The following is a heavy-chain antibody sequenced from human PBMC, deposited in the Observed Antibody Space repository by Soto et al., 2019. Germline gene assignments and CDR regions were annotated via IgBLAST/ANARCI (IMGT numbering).Heavy chain of an antibody. D-gene: IGHD3-10*01. Sequence: SETLSLTCTVSGGSISSYYWSWIRQPPGKGLEWIGYIYYSGSTNYNPSLKSRVTISVDTSKNQFSLKLSSVTAADTAVYYCARRGVGDNYYYMDVWGKGTTVTSP. CDR2: IYYSGST. CDR1: GGSISSYY. V-gene: IGHV4-59*08. CDR3: ARRGVGDNYYYMDV. J-gene: IGHJ6*03.